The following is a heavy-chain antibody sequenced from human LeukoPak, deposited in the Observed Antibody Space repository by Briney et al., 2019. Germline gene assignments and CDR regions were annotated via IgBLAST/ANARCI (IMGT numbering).Heavy chain of an antibody. CDR2: IGGGGGSR. D-gene: IGHD2-15*01. CDR3: AKGSGGTWVSDAFDI. J-gene: IGHJ3*02. V-gene: IGHV3-23*01. Sequence: GGSLRLSCAASGFTFSRYAMRGVRQARGKGLEWVAAIGGGGGSRYYADSMKGRLTISRHNSKKTLHLQINSLRAEDTALYYCAKGSGGTWVSDAFDIWGQGTMVTVSS. CDR1: GFTFSRYA.